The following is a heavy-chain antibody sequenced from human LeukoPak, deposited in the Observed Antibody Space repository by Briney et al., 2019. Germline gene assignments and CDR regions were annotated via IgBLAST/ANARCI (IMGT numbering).Heavy chain of an antibody. D-gene: IGHD1-14*01. V-gene: IGHV4-61*02. CDR3: ARAGTQTYFFDY. Sequence: ASETLSLTCTVSGGSISSGSYYWTWIRQPAGKGLEWIGRIYTCGSTNFNPSLKSRVTISLDTSKNQFSLKLSSVTAADTAVYYCARAGTQTYFFDYWGQGTLVTVSS. CDR1: GGSISSGSYY. J-gene: IGHJ4*02. CDR2: IYTCGST.